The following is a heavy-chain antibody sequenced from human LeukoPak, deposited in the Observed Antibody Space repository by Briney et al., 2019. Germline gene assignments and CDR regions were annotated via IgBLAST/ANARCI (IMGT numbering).Heavy chain of an antibody. CDR1: GGSISSGDYY. CDR3: ARESGYDSAGTYNWFDP. Sequence: PSETLSLTCTVSGGSISSGDYYCSWLRQPPGKGLEWIGYIYYSGYTYYNPSLKSRVTISVDTSKNQFSLKLSSVTAADTAVYYCARESGYDSAGTYNWFDPWGQGTLVTVSS. D-gene: IGHD5-12*01. CDR2: IYYSGYT. J-gene: IGHJ5*02. V-gene: IGHV4-30-4*01.